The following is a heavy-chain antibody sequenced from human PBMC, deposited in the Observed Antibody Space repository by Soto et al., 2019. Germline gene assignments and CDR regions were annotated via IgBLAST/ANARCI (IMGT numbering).Heavy chain of an antibody. V-gene: IGHV4-31*03. CDR2: IYYSGST. CDR1: GGSISSGGYY. J-gene: IGHJ4*02. D-gene: IGHD1-7*01. Sequence: PSETLSLTCTVSGGSISSGGYYWSWIRQHPGKGLEWIGYIYYSGSTYYNPSLKSRVTISVDTSKNQFSLKLSSVTAADTAVYYCARVEITGTRKDYWGQGTLVTVSS. CDR3: ARVEITGTRKDY.